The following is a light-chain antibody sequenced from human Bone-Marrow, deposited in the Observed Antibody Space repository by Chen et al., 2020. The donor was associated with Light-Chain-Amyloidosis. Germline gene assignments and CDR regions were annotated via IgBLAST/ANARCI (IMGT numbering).Light chain of an antibody. CDR1: QFISNY. Sequence: DIQMTQSPSSLSASVGVRVIITCRASQFISNYLNWYQQKPGKAPKLLIYTASSLQSGVPSRFSGSGYGTDFTLTISSLQPEDFATYYCQQSYSTLPITFGQGTRLEIK. CDR2: TAS. J-gene: IGKJ5*01. CDR3: QQSYSTLPIT. V-gene: IGKV1-39*01.